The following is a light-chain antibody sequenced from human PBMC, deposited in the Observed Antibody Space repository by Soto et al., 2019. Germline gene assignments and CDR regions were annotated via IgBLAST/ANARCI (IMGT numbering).Light chain of an antibody. CDR3: QQYGSSPPT. CDR2: GAS. CDR1: QSVGHNY. J-gene: IGKJ1*01. V-gene: IGKV3-20*01. Sequence: ETVLTQSPGTLSLSPGDRATLSCRASQSVGHNYLAWFQQKPGQAPRLLIYGASSRATGIPDRFSGSGSGRDFTLTISGLEPEDFALYYCQQYGSSPPTFGQGTKVDI.